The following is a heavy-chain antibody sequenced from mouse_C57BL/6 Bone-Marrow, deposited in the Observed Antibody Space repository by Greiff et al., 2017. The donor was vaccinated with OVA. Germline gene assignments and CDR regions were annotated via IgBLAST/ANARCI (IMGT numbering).Heavy chain of an antibody. CDR2: ISDGGSYT. Sequence: EVQRVESGGGLVKPGGSLKLSCAASGFTFSSYAMSWVRQTPEKRLEWVATISDGGSYTYYPANVKGRFPISRDNAKHNLYLQMSHLQSEDTAMYYCARDYYGSLDYWGQGTTLTVSS. V-gene: IGHV5-4*01. D-gene: IGHD1-1*01. CDR1: GFTFSSYA. J-gene: IGHJ2*01. CDR3: ARDYYGSLDY.